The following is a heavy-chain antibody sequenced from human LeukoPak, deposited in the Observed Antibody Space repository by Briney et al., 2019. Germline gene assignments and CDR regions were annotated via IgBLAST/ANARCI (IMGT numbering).Heavy chain of an antibody. D-gene: IGHD6-13*01. CDR1: GYTFTSYA. CDR3: AREGSIAAAGPPMDY. J-gene: IGHJ4*02. Sequence: ASVKVSCKASGYTFTSYAMNWARQAPGQGLEWMGWINTNTGNPTYVQGFTGRFVFSLDTSVSTAYLQISSLKAEDTAVYYCAREGSIAAAGPPMDYWGQGTLVTVSS. V-gene: IGHV7-4-1*02. CDR2: INTNTGNP.